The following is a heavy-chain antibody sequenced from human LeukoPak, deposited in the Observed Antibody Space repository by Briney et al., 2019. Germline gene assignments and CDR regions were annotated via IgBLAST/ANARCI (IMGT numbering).Heavy chain of an antibody. CDR3: ARYEVGSSWAKAFDI. CDR1: NDSIKDYY. J-gene: IGHJ3*02. CDR2: IYNSGST. V-gene: IGHV4-59*01. Sequence: SETLSLTCTVSNDSIKDYYWNWIRQPPGKGLEWIGFIYNSGSTNYNPSLKSRVTISIDTSKRQFSLKLSSVTAADTAIYYCARYEVGSSWAKAFDIWGQGTMVTVS. D-gene: IGHD6-13*01.